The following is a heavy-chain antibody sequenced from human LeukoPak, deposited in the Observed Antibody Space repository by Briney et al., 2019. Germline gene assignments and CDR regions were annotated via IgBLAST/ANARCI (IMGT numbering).Heavy chain of an antibody. CDR1: GYTFTGYY. V-gene: IGHV1-2*02. CDR2: INPDSGST. J-gene: IGHJ4*02. Sequence: ASVKVSCKASGYTFTGYYMHWVRHAPGQGLEWMGWINPDSGSTNFAQKFQGRVTMTRDTSISTAYMELSRPRSDDTAVYYCGRDFRDSLDYWGQGTLVTVSS. CDR3: GRDFRDSLDY.